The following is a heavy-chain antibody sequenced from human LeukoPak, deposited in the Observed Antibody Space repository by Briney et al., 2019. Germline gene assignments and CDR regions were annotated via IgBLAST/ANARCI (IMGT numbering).Heavy chain of an antibody. V-gene: IGHV4-34*01. CDR1: GGSFSGYY. D-gene: IGHD2-2*01. CDR3: ARAGSQYCSSTSCPWYFYY. Sequence: PSETLSLTCAVYGGSFSGYYWSWIRQPPGKGLEWIGEINHSGSTNYNPSLKSRVTISVDTSKNQFSLKLSSVTAADTAVYYCARAGSQYCSSTSCPWYFYYWGQGTLVTVSS. CDR2: INHSGST. J-gene: IGHJ4*02.